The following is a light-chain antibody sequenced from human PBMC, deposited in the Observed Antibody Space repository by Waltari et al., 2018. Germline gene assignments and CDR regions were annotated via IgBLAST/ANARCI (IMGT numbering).Light chain of an antibody. CDR1: QSLNRA. V-gene: IGKV3-20*01. J-gene: IGKJ1*01. CDR3: QHYVSLPAT. Sequence: IVFTQSPGTLSMSPGEGVTLSCRASQSLNRALAWYQQKPGQAPRLLIYNGFNRATDIPDRFSGSGSGTEFSLTISRLEPEDFAVYYCQHYVSLPATFGQGTRVEIK. CDR2: NGF.